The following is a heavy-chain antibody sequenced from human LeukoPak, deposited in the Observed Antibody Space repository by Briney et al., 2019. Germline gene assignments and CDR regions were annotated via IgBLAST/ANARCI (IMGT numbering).Heavy chain of an antibody. CDR3: ARTHSGSYLSFDY. CDR2: IYSGGST. D-gene: IGHD1-26*01. J-gene: IGHJ4*02. CDR1: GFTVSSNY. Sequence: GGSLRLSCAASGFTVSSNYMSWVRQAPGKGLEWVSVIYSGGSTYYADSVKGRFTISRDNSKNTLYLQMNSLRAEDTAVYYCARTHSGSYLSFDYWGQGTPVTVSS. V-gene: IGHV3-53*01.